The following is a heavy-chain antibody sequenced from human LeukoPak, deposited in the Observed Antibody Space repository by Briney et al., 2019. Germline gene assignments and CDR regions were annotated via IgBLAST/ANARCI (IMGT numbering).Heavy chain of an antibody. CDR2: IYTSGST. J-gene: IGHJ2*01. D-gene: IGHD1-26*01. CDR3: ARIGPGRGAWCFDL. V-gene: IGHV4-61*02. CDR1: GNSISSGDNY. Sequence: SQTLSLTCTVSGNSISSGDNYWSWIRQPAGKGLEWIGRIYTSGSTNYNPSLKSRVTISGDTSKNQFSLKLSSVTAADTAMYYCARIGPGRGAWCFDLWGRGTLVTVSS.